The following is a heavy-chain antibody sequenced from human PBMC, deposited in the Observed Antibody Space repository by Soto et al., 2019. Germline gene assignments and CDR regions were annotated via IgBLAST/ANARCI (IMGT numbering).Heavy chain of an antibody. V-gene: IGHV4-61*01. CDR1: GGSVSSGSYY. Sequence: QVQLQESGPGLVKPSETLSITCTVSGGSVSSGSYYWSWIRQPPGKGLEWIGDIYYSGSTNSNPSFKRRVTIGVDTSKNQFSLQLSSVHAADTAVYYCARCSEGCYQGRYYYGMDVWGQGTAVTVSS. CDR3: ARCSEGCYQGRYYYGMDV. CDR2: IYYSGST. J-gene: IGHJ6*02. D-gene: IGHD6-19*01.